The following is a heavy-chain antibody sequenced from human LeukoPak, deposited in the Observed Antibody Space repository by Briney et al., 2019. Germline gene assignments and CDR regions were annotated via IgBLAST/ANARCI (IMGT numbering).Heavy chain of an antibody. CDR2: IKQDGSEK. D-gene: IGHD5-18*01. CDR3: ARGGGYSPFDY. CDR1: GFTFSSYW. J-gene: IGHJ4*02. Sequence: GGSLRLSCAASGFTFSSYWMSWVRQAPGKGLEWVANIKQDGSEKYYVDSVKGRFTISRDNAKNSLYLQMDSLRAEDTAVYYCARGGGYSPFDYWGQGTLVTVSS. V-gene: IGHV3-7*01.